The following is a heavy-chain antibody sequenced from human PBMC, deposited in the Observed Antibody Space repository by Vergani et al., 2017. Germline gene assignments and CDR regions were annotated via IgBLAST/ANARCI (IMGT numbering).Heavy chain of an antibody. J-gene: IGHJ3*02. CDR1: GFTFSSYG. CDR2: IRYDGSNK. Sequence: QVQLVESGGGVVQPGGSLRLSCAASGFTFSSYGIHWVRQAPGKGLEWVAFIRYDGSNKYYADSVKGRFTISRDNSKNTLYLQMNSLRAEDTAVYYCARLENDYSNYGAFDIWGQGTMVTVSS. V-gene: IGHV3-30*02. CDR3: ARLENDYSNYGAFDI. D-gene: IGHD4-11*01.